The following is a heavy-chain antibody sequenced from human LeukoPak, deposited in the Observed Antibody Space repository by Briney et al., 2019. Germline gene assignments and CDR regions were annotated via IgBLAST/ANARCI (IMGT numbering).Heavy chain of an antibody. Sequence: PSETLSLTCSVSGDSLTTTSYYWGWVRQPPGKGLEWIGSIYYALSTYYNPSLKSRVSISIDASKNQFSLKLSSVTAADTAVYYCARRREAFDYWGQGTLVTVSS. V-gene: IGHV4-39*07. D-gene: IGHD1-26*01. CDR2: IYYALST. CDR1: GDSLTTTSYY. CDR3: ARRREAFDY. J-gene: IGHJ4*02.